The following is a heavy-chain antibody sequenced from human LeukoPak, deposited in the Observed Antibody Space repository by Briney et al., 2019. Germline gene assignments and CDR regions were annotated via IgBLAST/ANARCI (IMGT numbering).Heavy chain of an antibody. V-gene: IGHV4-34*01. J-gene: IGHJ4*02. D-gene: IGHD6-19*01. Sequence: SETLSLTCAVSGGSFSGYYWSWIRQPPGKGLEWSVEINHIGSTNYNPSLKSRVTISVDTSKNKFSLKLSSVTAADTAVYYCARRLSLRSEYSSGWVEGDYWGQGTLVTVSS. CDR1: GGSFSGYY. CDR3: ARRLSLRSEYSSGWVEGDY. CDR2: INHIGST.